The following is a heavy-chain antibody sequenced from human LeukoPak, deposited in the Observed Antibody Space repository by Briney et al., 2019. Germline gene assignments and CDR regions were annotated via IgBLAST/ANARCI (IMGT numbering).Heavy chain of an antibody. Sequence: PGGSLSLSCAASGLKIDDYGMSWVRQAPGKGLEWVCDINWSGAWTGYADSVKGRFTISRDNAKNSLYLQMNSLRAEYTALYYCAGYYYDSSRGFDLWGQGTLVTVSA. CDR1: GLKIDDYG. J-gene: IGHJ5*02. CDR3: AGYYYDSSRGFDL. D-gene: IGHD3-22*01. V-gene: IGHV3-20*04. CDR2: INWSGAWT.